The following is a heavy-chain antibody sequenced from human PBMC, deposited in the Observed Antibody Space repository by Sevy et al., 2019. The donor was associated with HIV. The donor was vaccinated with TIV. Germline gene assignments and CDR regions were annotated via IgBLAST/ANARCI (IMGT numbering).Heavy chain of an antibody. V-gene: IGHV3-7*01. CDR2: IKQDGSEK. Sequence: GGSLRLSCAASGFTFSSYWMSWVRQAPGKGLEWVANIKQDGSEKYYVDSVMGRFTISRDNAKNSLYLQMNGLRAEDTAVYYCARETRYYDFWSGYYPTDYNWFDPWGQGTLVTVSS. D-gene: IGHD3-3*01. J-gene: IGHJ5*02. CDR3: ARETRYYDFWSGYYPTDYNWFDP. CDR1: GFTFSSYW.